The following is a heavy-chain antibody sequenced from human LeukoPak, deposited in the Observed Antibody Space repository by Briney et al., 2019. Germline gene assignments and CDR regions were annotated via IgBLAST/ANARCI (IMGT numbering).Heavy chain of an antibody. J-gene: IGHJ4*02. CDR2: IKSKTDGGKT. CDR3: TTDLGYCSGGSCSPIDY. D-gene: IGHD2-15*01. CDR1: GSTFSNAW. V-gene: IGHV3-15*01. Sequence: PGGSLRLSCAASGSTFSNAWMSWVRQAPGKGLEWVGRIKSKTDGGKTDYAAPVKGRFTISRDDSKNTLYLQMNSLKTEDTAEYYSTTDLGYCSGGSCSPIDYWGQGTLVTVSS.